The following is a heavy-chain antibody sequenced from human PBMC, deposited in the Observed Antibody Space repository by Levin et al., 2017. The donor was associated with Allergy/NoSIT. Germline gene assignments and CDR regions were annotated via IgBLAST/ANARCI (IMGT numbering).Heavy chain of an antibody. CDR1: GFTFSSYA. Sequence: PGESLKISCAASGFTFSSYAMSWVRQAPGKGLEWVSAISGSGGSTYYADSVKGRFTISRDNSKNTLYLQMNSLRAEDTAVYYCAKGGRDYGDHYYYYGMDVWGQGTTVTVSS. D-gene: IGHD4-17*01. CDR2: ISGSGGST. CDR3: AKGGRDYGDHYYYYGMDV. J-gene: IGHJ6*02. V-gene: IGHV3-23*01.